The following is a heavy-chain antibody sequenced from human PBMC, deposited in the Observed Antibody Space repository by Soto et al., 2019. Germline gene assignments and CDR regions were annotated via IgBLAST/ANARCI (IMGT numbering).Heavy chain of an antibody. D-gene: IGHD5-12*01. V-gene: IGHV4-31*03. CDR1: GGSISSGGYY. Sequence: QVQLQESGPGLVKPSQTLSLTCTVSGGSISSGGYYWSWIRQHPGKGLEGIGYIYYSGSTYYNPSLKSRVTISVDTSKNQFSLKLSSVTAADTAVYYCAGVGVSGYASLDAFDIWGQGTMVTVSS. CDR2: IYYSGST. J-gene: IGHJ3*02. CDR3: AGVGVSGYASLDAFDI.